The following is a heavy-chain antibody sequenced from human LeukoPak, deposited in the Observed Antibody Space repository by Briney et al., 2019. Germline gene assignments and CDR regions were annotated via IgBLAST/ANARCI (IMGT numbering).Heavy chain of an antibody. CDR3: ARDSGRFLEWLWWDY. V-gene: IGHV4-31*03. CDR2: IYYSGST. D-gene: IGHD3-3*01. CDR1: GGSISSGGYY. Sequence: PSETLSLTCTVSGGSISSGGYYWSWIRQHPGKGLEWIGYIYYSGSTYYNPSLKSRVTISVDTSKNQFSLKLSSVTAADTAVYFCARDSGRFLEWLWWDYWGQGTLVTVSS. J-gene: IGHJ4*02.